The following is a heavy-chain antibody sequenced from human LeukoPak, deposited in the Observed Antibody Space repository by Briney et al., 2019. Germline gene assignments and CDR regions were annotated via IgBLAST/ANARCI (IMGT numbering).Heavy chain of an antibody. V-gene: IGHV5-51*01. J-gene: IGHJ4*02. CDR2: IYPGDSDS. D-gene: IGHD6-13*01. CDR1: GYSFTNYW. Sequence: GESLKISCKGSGYSFTNYWIGWVRQMPGKGLEWMGIIYPGDSDSRNSPSFQAQVSISADKSITTAYLQWSSLKASDTAMYYCAGLSVIAANGTHYFDYWGQGTLVTVSS. CDR3: AGLSVIAANGTHYFDY.